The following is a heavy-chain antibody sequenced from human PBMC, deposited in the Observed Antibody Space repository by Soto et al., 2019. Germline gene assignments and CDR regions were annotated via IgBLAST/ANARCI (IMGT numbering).Heavy chain of an antibody. J-gene: IGHJ4*02. V-gene: IGHV4-30-4*01. CDR3: AVGGVASAFDY. CDR1: GGSISSGDYY. D-gene: IGHD3-16*01. Sequence: PSETLSLTCTVSGGSISSGDYYWSWIRQPPGKGLEWIGYIYYSGSTYYNPSLKSRVTISVDTSKNQFSLKLSSVTAADTAVYYCAVGGVASAFDYWGQGTLVTVSS. CDR2: IYYSGST.